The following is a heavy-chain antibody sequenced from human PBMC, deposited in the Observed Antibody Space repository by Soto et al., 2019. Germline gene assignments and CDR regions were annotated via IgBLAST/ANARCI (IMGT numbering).Heavy chain of an antibody. J-gene: IGHJ4*02. CDR3: ARKATVTTCFDY. Sequence: QVQLQESGPGLVKPSQTLSLTCTVSGGSISSGGYYWSWIRQHPGKGLEWIGYIYYSGSTYYNPSLKSRVTISVDTSKNQFSRQLRSVTAADTAVYYCARKATVTTCFDYWGQGTLVTVSS. CDR2: IYYSGST. D-gene: IGHD4-17*01. V-gene: IGHV4-31*03. CDR1: GGSISSGGYY.